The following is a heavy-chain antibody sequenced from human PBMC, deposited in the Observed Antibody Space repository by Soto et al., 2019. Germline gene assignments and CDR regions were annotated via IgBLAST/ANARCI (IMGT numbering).Heavy chain of an antibody. V-gene: IGHV3-33*06. J-gene: IGHJ5*02. CDR1: GFTFNSYA. Sequence: PGGSLRLCCAASGFTFNSYAMHGVRQAPGKGLEWVAAIWCDGNNTYYADSVKGRFTISRDNSKNTLYLQMNSLRADDTAVYYCAKEYYYDSAWGQGTLVTVSS. CDR2: IWCDGNNT. CDR3: AKEYYYDSA. D-gene: IGHD3-10*01.